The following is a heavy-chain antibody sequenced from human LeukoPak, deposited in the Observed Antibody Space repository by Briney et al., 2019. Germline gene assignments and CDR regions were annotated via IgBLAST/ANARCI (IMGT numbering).Heavy chain of an antibody. V-gene: IGHV1-2*02. CDR1: GYTFTGYY. CDR3: AKGSTYHEFWGSYYSDS. D-gene: IGHD3-3*01. Sequence: ASVKVSCKASGYTFTGYYMHWVRQAPGQGLEWMGWINPNSGGTNYAQKFQGRVTMTRDTSISTAYMELSRLRSDDTAVYYCAKGSTYHEFWGSYYSDSWGQGTLVTVSS. J-gene: IGHJ5*01. CDR2: INPNSGGT.